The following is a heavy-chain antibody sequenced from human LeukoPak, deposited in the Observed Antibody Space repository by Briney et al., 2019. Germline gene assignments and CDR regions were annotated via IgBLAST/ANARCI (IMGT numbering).Heavy chain of an antibody. D-gene: IGHD1-20*01. J-gene: IGHJ3*02. V-gene: IGHV3-21*01. Sequence: GGSLRLSCAASGFTFSSYSMNWVRHAPGKGLEWVSSISISTSYIYYADSVKGRFTISRDNAKNSLYLQMNSLRAEDTAVYYCARDEYNWNVDAFDIWGQGTVVTVSS. CDR1: GFTFSSYS. CDR3: ARDEYNWNVDAFDI. CDR2: ISISTSYI.